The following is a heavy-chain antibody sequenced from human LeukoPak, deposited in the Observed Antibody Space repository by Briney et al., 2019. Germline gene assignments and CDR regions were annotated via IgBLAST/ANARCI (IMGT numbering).Heavy chain of an antibody. Sequence: SETLSLTCAVYGGSFSGYYWSWIRQPPGKGLEWIGEINHSGSTNYNPSLESRVTISVDTSKNQFSLKLSSVTAADTAVYYCAREGDSSSSYYFDYWGQGTLVTVSS. CDR1: GGSFSGYY. CDR3: AREGDSSSSYYFDY. D-gene: IGHD6-6*01. J-gene: IGHJ4*02. V-gene: IGHV4-34*01. CDR2: INHSGST.